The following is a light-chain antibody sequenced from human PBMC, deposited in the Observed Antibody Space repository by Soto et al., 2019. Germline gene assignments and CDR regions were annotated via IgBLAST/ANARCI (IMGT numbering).Light chain of an antibody. Sequence: EIVLTQSPATLSLSPGERATLSFRASQSVSSDLAWYQQKPGQPPRLLFYDASNRATDIPARFSGSGSGTEFTLTISGLQPEDFATYYCQQAHDFPWTFGQGTKVDI. CDR3: QQAHDFPWT. CDR1: QSVSSD. J-gene: IGKJ1*01. CDR2: DAS. V-gene: IGKV3-11*01.